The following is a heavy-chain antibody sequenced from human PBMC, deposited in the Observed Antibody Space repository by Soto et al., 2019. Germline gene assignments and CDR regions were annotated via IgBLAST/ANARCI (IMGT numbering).Heavy chain of an antibody. CDR2: IKSKTDGGTT. CDR1: GFTFSDNY. D-gene: IGHD1-26*01. Sequence: GGSLRLSCAASGFTFSDNYMDWVRQAPGKGLEWVGRIKSKTDGGTTDYAAPVKGRFTISRDDSKNTLFLQMNSLKTEDTAVYYCTTDPYSGSYSGSFDYWGQGTLVTVSS. J-gene: IGHJ4*02. V-gene: IGHV3-15*07. CDR3: TTDPYSGSYSGSFDY.